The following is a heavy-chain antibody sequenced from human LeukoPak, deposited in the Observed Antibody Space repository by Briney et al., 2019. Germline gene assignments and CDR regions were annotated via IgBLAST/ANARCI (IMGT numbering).Heavy chain of an antibody. J-gene: IGHJ6*02. V-gene: IGHV3-30-3*01. CDR3: ARERFYYDSSGYPKSYGMDV. CDR2: ISYDGSNK. D-gene: IGHD3-22*01. Sequence: PGRSLRLSCAASGFTFSSYAMHWVRQAPGKGLEWVAVISYDGSNKYYADSVKGRFTISRDNSKNTLYLQMNSLRAEDTAVYYCARERFYYDSSGYPKSYGMDVWGQGTTVTVSS. CDR1: GFTFSSYA.